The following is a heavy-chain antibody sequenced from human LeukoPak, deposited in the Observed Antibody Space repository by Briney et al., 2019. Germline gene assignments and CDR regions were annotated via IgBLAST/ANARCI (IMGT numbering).Heavy chain of an antibody. CDR3: ARGHPTGYSDY. CDR2: ITYSGSI. D-gene: IGHD3-9*01. Sequence: SETLSLTCAVSGGSFSGKYWTWIRQPPGKGLEWIGEITYSGSIYYNPSLKSRVTISVDTSKNQFSLKLSSVTAADTAVYYCARGHPTGYSDYWGQGTLVTVSS. J-gene: IGHJ4*02. CDR1: GGSFSGKY. V-gene: IGHV4-34*01.